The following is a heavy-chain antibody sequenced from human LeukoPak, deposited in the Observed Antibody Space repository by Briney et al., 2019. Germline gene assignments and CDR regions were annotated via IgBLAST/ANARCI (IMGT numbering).Heavy chain of an antibody. Sequence: SETLSLTCTVSGGSISSYYWSWIRQPPGKGQEWVGYIYYSGSTNYNPSLKSRVTISVDTSKNQFSLKLSSVTAADTAVYYCARSGDYDILTGHFSYYFDYWGQGTLVTVSS. D-gene: IGHD3-9*01. CDR1: GGSISSYY. J-gene: IGHJ4*02. V-gene: IGHV4-59*01. CDR2: IYYSGST. CDR3: ARSGDYDILTGHFSYYFDY.